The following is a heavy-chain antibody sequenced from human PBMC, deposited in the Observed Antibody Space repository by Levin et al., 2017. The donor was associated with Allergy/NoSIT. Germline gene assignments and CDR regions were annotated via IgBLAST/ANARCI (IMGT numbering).Heavy chain of an antibody. CDR1: GLTSGTYG. V-gene: IGHV3-23*01. J-gene: IGHJ3*02. CDR3: AKRAVPGSLGEALDI. Sequence: GGSLRLSCEASGLTSGTYGMSWVRQASGKGLEWVSLMSGSGSTYYADSVKGRLTISRANSKNTVYLQMNRLRADDTAVYYCAKRAVPGSLGEALDIWGQGTMVTVSS. CDR2: MSGSGST. D-gene: IGHD3-16*01.